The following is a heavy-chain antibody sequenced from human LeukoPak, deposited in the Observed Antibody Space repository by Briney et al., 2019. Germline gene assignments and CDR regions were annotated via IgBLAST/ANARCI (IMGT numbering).Heavy chain of an antibody. CDR3: ARTSNPLLPSLGY. Sequence: PSETLSLTCTVSGGSISSGGYYWSWTRQHPGKGLEWIGYIYYSGSTYYNPSLKGRVTISVDTSKNQFSLKLSSVTAADTAVYYCARTSNPLLPSLGYWGQGTLVTVSS. J-gene: IGHJ4*02. CDR2: IYYSGST. V-gene: IGHV4-31*03. CDR1: GGSISSGGYY. D-gene: IGHD3-10*01.